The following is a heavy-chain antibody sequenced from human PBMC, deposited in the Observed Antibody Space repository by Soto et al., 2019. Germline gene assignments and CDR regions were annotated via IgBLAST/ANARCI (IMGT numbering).Heavy chain of an antibody. Sequence: QVRLVQSGAEVKKPGSSVKVSCKASGDTFKRYAISWVRQAPGQGLEWMGGILPIFGTTDYAQKFQGRVTITADGSTSTVNMELSGLTSADTAVYFCARDTAAVVITGWFDPWGQGTLVTGSS. CDR2: ILPIFGTT. V-gene: IGHV1-69*01. J-gene: IGHJ5*02. CDR1: GDTFKRYA. D-gene: IGHD3-22*01. CDR3: ARDTAAVVITGWFDP.